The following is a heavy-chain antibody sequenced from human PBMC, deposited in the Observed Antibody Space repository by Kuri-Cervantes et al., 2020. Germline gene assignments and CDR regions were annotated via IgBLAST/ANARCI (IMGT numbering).Heavy chain of an antibody. CDR2: ISGSGDRI. V-gene: IGHV3-23*01. Sequence: GGPLRLSCAASGFTFSTYAINWVRQAPGKGLEWVSGISGSGDRIYYADSVKGRFTISRDNAKNSLYLQMNSLRAEDTAVYYCARDTYAFDIWGQGTMVTVSS. CDR1: GFTFSTYA. CDR3: ARDTYAFDI. J-gene: IGHJ3*02.